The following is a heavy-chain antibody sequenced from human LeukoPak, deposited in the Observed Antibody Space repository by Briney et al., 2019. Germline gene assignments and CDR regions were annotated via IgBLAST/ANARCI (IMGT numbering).Heavy chain of an antibody. CDR1: GSSFTSYW. V-gene: IGHV5-10-1*01. J-gene: IGHJ4*02. D-gene: IGHD2-2*01. CDR3: ARLGYCSSTSCSEVY. Sequence: GESLRISCQGSGSSFTSYWISWVRQMPGKGLEWMGRIDPSDSYTNYSPSFQGHVTISADKSISTSYLQWSSLKASDTAMYYCARLGYCSSTSCSEVYWGQGTLVTVSS. CDR2: IDPSDSYT.